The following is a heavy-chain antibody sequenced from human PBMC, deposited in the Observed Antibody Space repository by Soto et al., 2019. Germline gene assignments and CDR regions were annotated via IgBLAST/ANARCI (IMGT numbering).Heavy chain of an antibody. CDR2: ISGGGTGT. Sequence: GGSLRLSCAVTGFSFNNYAMNWVRQAPGKGLEWVSSISGGGTGTYSADAVKGRFTISSDKSRNTVYLQMSSLRADDTAVYYCAKGHYYDNVGNWVANQAFDSWGQGSLVTVSS. CDR3: AKGHYYDNVGNWVANQAFDS. J-gene: IGHJ4*02. CDR1: GFSFNNYA. V-gene: IGHV3-23*01. D-gene: IGHD3-22*01.